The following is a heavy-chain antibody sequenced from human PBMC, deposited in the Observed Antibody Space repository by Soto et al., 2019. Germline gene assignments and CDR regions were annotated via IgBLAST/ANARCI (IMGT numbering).Heavy chain of an antibody. CDR3: ARGGRYCSGTSCSYGMDV. CDR1: GGTFSSYA. Sequence: SLKVSCKASGGTFSSYAISWVRQAPGQGLEWMGGIIPIFGTPNCAQNFQGRVTITADESTSTAYMELSSLRSEDTAVYYCARGGRYCSGTSCSYGMDVWGQGTTVTVSS. CDR2: IIPIFGTP. J-gene: IGHJ6*02. V-gene: IGHV1-69*13. D-gene: IGHD2-2*01.